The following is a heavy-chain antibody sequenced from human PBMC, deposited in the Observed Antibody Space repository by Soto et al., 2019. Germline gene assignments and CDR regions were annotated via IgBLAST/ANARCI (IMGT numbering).Heavy chain of an antibody. CDR1: GFTFSSYA. Sequence: GGSLRLSCAASGFTFSSYAVSWVRQAPGKGPEWISSISGSGSTIYYADSVKGRFTISRDNSKNTLYLQMSSLRAEDTAVYYCAKVFYYYDSSGYYYFDYWGQGTLVT. V-gene: IGHV3-23*01. CDR2: ISGSGSTI. CDR3: AKVFYYYDSSGYYYFDY. J-gene: IGHJ4*02. D-gene: IGHD3-22*01.